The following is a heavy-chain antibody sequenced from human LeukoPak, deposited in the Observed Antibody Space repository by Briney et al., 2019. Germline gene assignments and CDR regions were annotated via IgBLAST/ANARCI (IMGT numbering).Heavy chain of an antibody. D-gene: IGHD3-22*01. J-gene: IGHJ1*01. V-gene: IGHV1-46*01. Sequence: ASVKVSCKASGYTFTSYYMHWVRQAPGQGLEWMGIINPSGGSTSYAQKFQGRVTMTRDTSTSTVYMELSSLRSEDTAVYYCARSSRGYYDSSGYYYPEYFQHWGQGTLVTVSS. CDR1: GYTFTSYY. CDR2: INPSGGST. CDR3: ARSSRGYYDSSGYYYPEYFQH.